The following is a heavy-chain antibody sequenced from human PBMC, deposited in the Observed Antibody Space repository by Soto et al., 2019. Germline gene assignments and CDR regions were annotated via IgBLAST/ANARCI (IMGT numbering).Heavy chain of an antibody. D-gene: IGHD1-26*01. CDR1: GGSISTYY. CDR2: IYGSGST. J-gene: IGHJ4*02. Sequence: QVQLQESGPGLVKPSQTLSLTCTVAGGSISTYYWSWIRQPPGKGLEWIAYIYGSGSTKYNPSLRSRVTISVDTSKNQFSLKLDSVTAADTAVYYCARGSYFSFDYWGQGTLVTVSP. CDR3: ARGSYFSFDY. V-gene: IGHV4-59*08.